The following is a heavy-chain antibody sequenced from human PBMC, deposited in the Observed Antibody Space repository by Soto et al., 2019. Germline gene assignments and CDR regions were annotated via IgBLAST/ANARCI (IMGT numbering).Heavy chain of an antibody. CDR1: GGTFSSYT. V-gene: IGHV1-69*02. J-gene: IGHJ4*02. CDR3: ARGRNYFDY. Sequence: QVQLVQSGAEVKKPGSSVKVSCKASGGTFSSYTISWVRQAPGQGLEWKGRIIPILGIANYAQKFQGRVTITADKSSSTAYMELSSLRSEDTAVYYCARGRNYFDYWGQGTLVTVSS. CDR2: IIPILGIA.